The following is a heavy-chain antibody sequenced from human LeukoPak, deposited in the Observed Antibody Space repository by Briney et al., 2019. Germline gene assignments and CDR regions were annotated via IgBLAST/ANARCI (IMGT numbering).Heavy chain of an antibody. CDR3: ARYTSGYSTYFDY. CDR1: GFTVSSNY. Sequence: GGSLRLSCAASGFTVSSNYMSWVRQAPGKGLEWVSIIYSGGSTYHADSVKGRFTISRDSSKNTLYLQMNSLRTEDTAVYYCARYTSGYSTYFDYWGQGTLVTVSS. J-gene: IGHJ4*02. D-gene: IGHD3-22*01. CDR2: IYSGGST. V-gene: IGHV3-66*01.